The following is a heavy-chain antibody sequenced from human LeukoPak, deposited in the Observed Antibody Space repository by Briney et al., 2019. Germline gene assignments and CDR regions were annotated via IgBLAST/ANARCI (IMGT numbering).Heavy chain of an antibody. CDR3: VKVSGYSYGYFDF. CDR1: GFTFSSYA. J-gene: IGHJ4*02. Sequence: GGSLRLSCAASGFTFSSYAMHWVRQAPGKGLEWVAVISYDGSNKYYADSVKGRFTITRDNAKKSLNLQMNRLRPEDTALYYCVKVSGYSYGYFDFWGQGTLVTVSS. CDR2: ISYDGSNK. V-gene: IGHV3-30*04. D-gene: IGHD5-18*01.